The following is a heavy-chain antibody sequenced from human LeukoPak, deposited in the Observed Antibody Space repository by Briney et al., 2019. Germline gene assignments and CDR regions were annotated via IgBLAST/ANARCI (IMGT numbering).Heavy chain of an antibody. D-gene: IGHD6-13*01. J-gene: IGHJ4*02. CDR3: AKAPMEDSWYIHFDF. CDR1: GFTFSTYA. Sequence: GGSLRLSCAASGFTFSTYAMTWVRQAPGKGLEWVSTITNTGSNTYYADFVKGRFTISRDNSKNTLYLQINSLRVEDTAIYYCAKAPMEDSWYIHFDFWGQGTLVTVSS. V-gene: IGHV3-23*01. CDR2: ITNTGSNT.